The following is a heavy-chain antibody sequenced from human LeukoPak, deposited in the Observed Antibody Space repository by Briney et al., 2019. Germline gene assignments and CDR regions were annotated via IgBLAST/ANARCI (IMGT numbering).Heavy chain of an antibody. CDR2: IYTSGST. CDR3: AGEDSSALDY. D-gene: IGHD3-22*01. Sequence: SETLSLTCTVSGGSISSYYWSWIRQPAGKGLKWIGRIYTSGSTNYNPSLKSRVTMSVDTSKNQFSLKLSSVTAADTAVYYCAGEDSSALDYWGQGTLVTVSS. J-gene: IGHJ4*02. V-gene: IGHV4-4*07. CDR1: GGSISSYY.